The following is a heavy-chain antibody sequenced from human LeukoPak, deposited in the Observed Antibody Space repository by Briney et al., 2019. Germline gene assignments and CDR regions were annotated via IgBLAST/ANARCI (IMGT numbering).Heavy chain of an antibody. D-gene: IGHD1-1*01. CDR3: ARSLYNWNDESAFDI. CDR1: GGSISSYY. V-gene: IGHV4-4*07. CDR2: IYTSGST. Sequence: PSETLSLTCTVSGGSISSYYWSWIRQPAGKGLEWIGRIYTSGSTNYNPSLKSRVTMSVDTSKNQFSLKLSSVTAADTAVYYCARSLYNWNDESAFDIWGQGTMVTVSS. J-gene: IGHJ3*02.